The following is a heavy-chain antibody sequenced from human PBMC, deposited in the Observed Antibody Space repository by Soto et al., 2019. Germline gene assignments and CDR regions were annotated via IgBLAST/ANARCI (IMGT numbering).Heavy chain of an antibody. CDR1: GYTFTSHD. D-gene: IGHD4-17*01. J-gene: IGHJ4*02. CDR3: ARSHYDDYARFDY. CDR2: VNPNSGNT. Sequence: QVQLVQSGAEVKKSGASVKVSCKASGYTFTSHDINWVRQATGQGLEWMGWVNPNSGNTGYAQKFKGRVTMTRNTSIITAYMELSSLRSEDTAVYYCARSHYDDYARFDYWGQGTLFTVSS. V-gene: IGHV1-8*01.